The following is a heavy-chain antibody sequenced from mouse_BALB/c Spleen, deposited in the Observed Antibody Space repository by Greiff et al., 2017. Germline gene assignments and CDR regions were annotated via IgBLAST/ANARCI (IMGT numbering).Heavy chain of an antibody. CDR1: GFTFSSYA. Sequence: EVKLVESGGGLVKPGGSLKLSCAASGFTFSSYAMSWVRQTPEKRLEWVASISSGGSTYYPDSVKGRFTISRDNARNILYLQMSSLRSEDTAMYYCAREYYGSSYYFDYWGQGTTLTVSS. V-gene: IGHV5-6-5*01. D-gene: IGHD1-1*01. CDR2: ISSGGST. J-gene: IGHJ2*01. CDR3: AREYYGSSYYFDY.